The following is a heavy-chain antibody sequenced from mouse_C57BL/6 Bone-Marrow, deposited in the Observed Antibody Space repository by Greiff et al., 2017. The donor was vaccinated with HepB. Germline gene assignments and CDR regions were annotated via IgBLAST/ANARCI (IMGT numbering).Heavy chain of an antibody. V-gene: IGHV5-15*01. Sequence: EVHLVESGGGLVQPGGSLKLSCAASGFTFSDYGMAWVRQAPRKGPEWVAFLSNLAYSIYYADTVTGRFTISRENAKNTLNLEMSSLRSEDTAMYCCGRKGDYYGSSYRYFDVWGTGTAVTVAS. J-gene: IGHJ1*03. CDR3: GRKGDYYGSSYRYFDV. CDR1: GFTFSDYG. CDR2: LSNLAYSI. D-gene: IGHD1-1*01.